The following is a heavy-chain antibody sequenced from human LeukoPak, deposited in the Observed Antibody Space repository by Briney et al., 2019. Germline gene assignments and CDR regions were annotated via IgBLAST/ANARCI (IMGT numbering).Heavy chain of an antibody. CDR2: INAGNGNT. CDR1: GYTFTSYA. D-gene: IGHD5-24*01. J-gene: IGHJ4*02. CDR3: ARGGDGYNSADY. Sequence: VASVMVSCKASGYTFTSYAMHWVRQAPGQRLEWMGWINAGNGNTKYSQKFQGRVTITRDTSASTAYMELSSLRSEDTAVYYCARGGDGYNSADYWGQGTMVTVS. V-gene: IGHV1-3*01.